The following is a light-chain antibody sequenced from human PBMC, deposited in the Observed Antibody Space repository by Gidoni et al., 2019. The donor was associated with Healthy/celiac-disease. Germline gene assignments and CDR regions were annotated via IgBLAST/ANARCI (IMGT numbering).Light chain of an antibody. CDR3: QAWDSSTYVV. Sequence: SYELTQPPLVSVPPGQTASITCSGDKLGDKYACWYQQKPGQSPVLVIYQDSKRPSGIPERFSGSNSGNTATLTISGTQAMDEADYYCQAWDSSTYVVFGGGTKLTVL. CDR1: KLGDKY. CDR2: QDS. V-gene: IGLV3-1*01. J-gene: IGLJ2*01.